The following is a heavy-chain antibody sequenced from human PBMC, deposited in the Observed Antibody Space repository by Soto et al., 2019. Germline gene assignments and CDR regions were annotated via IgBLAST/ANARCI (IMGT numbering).Heavy chain of an antibody. CDR2: INAHSGGT. CDR3: AKDLTRQLAYWLDP. CDR1: GYTFTSYG. J-gene: IGHJ5*02. V-gene: IGHV1-2*02. D-gene: IGHD6-6*01. Sequence: VASVKVSCKASGYTFTSYGISWLRRAPGQGLEWMGWINAHSGGTEYAQKFQGRVTLTWDTSIATAYLTLTSLTSDDTALYYCAKDLTRQLAYWLDPWGQGTQVTVSS.